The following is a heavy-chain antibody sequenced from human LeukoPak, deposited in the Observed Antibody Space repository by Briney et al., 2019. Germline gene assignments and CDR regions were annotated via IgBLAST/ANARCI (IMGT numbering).Heavy chain of an antibody. V-gene: IGHV3-33*01. D-gene: IGHD2-2*01. Sequence: PGRSLRLSCAASGFTFSSYGMHWVRQAPGKGLEWVAVIWYDGSNKYYADSVKGRFTISRDNSKNTLYLQMNSLRAEDTAVYYCARELVVVPAARYYFDYWGQGTLVTVSS. J-gene: IGHJ4*02. CDR1: GFTFSSYG. CDR3: ARELVVVPAARYYFDY. CDR2: IWYDGSNK.